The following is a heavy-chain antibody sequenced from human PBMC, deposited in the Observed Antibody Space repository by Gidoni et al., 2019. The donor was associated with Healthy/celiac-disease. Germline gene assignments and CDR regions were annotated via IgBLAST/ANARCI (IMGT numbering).Heavy chain of an antibody. V-gene: IGHV3-21*01. CDR2: ISSSSSYI. CDR1: GFPFSSYS. D-gene: IGHD2-15*01. CDR3: ARYCSGGSCYNDY. Sequence: EVQLVESGGGLVKPGGSLRLSCAASGFPFSSYSMNWVRHAPGKGLEWVSSISSSSSYIYYADSVKGRFTISRDNAKNSLYLQMNSLRAEDTAVYYCARYCSGGSCYNDYWGQGTLVTVSS. J-gene: IGHJ4*02.